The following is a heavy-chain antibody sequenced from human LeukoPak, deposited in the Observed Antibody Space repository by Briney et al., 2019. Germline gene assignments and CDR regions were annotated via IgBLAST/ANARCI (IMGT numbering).Heavy chain of an antibody. D-gene: IGHD5-12*01. CDR2: INHSGST. V-gene: IGHV4-34*01. J-gene: IGHJ5*02. CDR1: GGSFSGYY. Sequence: PSETLSLTCAVYGGSFSGYYWSWIRQPPGKGLEWIGEINHSGSTNYNPSLKSRVTISVDTSKNQLSLKLSSVTAADTAAYYCARAFGGRLGWFDPWGQGTLVTVSS. CDR3: ARAFGGRLGWFDP.